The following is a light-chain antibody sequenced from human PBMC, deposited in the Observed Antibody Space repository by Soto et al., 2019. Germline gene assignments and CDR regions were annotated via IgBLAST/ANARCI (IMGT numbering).Light chain of an antibody. CDR2: GNS. CDR3: QSYDSSLSGWV. Sequence: QSVLTQPPSVSGAPGQRVTISCTGGSSNIGAGYDVHWYQQHPGTAPKLLIYGNSNRPSGVPDRFSGSKSGTSASLAITGLQAEDEADYYCQSYDSSLSGWVFGGGTKLTVL. CDR1: SSNIGAGYD. J-gene: IGLJ3*02. V-gene: IGLV1-40*01.